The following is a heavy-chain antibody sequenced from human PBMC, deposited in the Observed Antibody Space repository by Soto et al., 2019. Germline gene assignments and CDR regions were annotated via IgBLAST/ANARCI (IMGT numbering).Heavy chain of an antibody. CDR3: ARLWFGEWDAFDI. CDR1: GGSISSGGYY. D-gene: IGHD3-10*01. Sequence: PSETLSLTCTVSGGSISSGGYYWSWIRQHPGKGLEWIGYIYYSGSTYYNQSLKSRVTISVDTSKNQFSLKLSSVTAADTAVYYCARLWFGEWDAFDIWGQGTMVTVSS. J-gene: IGHJ3*02. CDR2: IYYSGST. V-gene: IGHV4-31*03.